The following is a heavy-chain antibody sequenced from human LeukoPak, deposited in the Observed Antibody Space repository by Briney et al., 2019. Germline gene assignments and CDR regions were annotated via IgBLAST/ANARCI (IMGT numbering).Heavy chain of an antibody. J-gene: IGHJ4*02. CDR1: GFTVDDYA. Sequence: PGGSLRLSCAASGFTVDDYAMHWVRQAPGKGLEWVSGISWNSGNIGYADSVKGRFTISRDNAKNSLYLQMNSLRAEDTALYYCAKVGYSNSLDYWGQGTLVIVSS. CDR2: ISWNSGNI. D-gene: IGHD4-11*01. CDR3: AKVGYSNSLDY. V-gene: IGHV3-9*01.